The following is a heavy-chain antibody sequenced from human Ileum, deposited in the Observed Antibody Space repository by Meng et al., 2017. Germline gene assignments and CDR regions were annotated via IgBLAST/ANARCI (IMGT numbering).Heavy chain of an antibody. D-gene: IGHD6-6*01. CDR1: GGPIRSDNYF. CDR3: AREVNIAADSDGFDI. J-gene: IGHJ3*02. CDR2: IHHNGGA. Sequence: LKGSASGLVNPSQTPSLPCTVSGGPIRSDNYFWSWIRQVPGKGLEWIAYIHHNGGAYYNPSLKSRVTISVDTSKNQFSLSLISVTAADTAVYFCAREVNIAADSDGFDIWGLGTMVTVPS. V-gene: IGHV4-31*03.